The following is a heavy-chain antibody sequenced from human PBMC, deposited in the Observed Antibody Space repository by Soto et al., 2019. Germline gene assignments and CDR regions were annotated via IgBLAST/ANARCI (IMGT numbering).Heavy chain of an antibody. D-gene: IGHD1-26*01. Sequence: SETLSLTCTVSGGSISGYFWTWVRQPPGAGLEWIGFMYYSGSAHYNPSLKSRVTMSVDMSKNQFSLKLNSVTAADTAVYSCASYYEDQGNWGQG. V-gene: IGHV4-59*01. CDR3: ASYYEDQGN. CDR2: MYYSGSA. J-gene: IGHJ1*01. CDR1: GGSISGYF.